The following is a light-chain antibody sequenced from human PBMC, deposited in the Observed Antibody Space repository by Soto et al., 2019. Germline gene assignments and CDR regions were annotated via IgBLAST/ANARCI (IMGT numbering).Light chain of an antibody. J-gene: IGKJ3*01. CDR3: QQLNDYPPMFT. V-gene: IGKV1-9*01. CDR2: EAS. Sequence: DIQLTQSPSFLSASVGDRVTITCRASQGIGSYLAWFQQKPGKAPKLLIYEASTLQSGVPSRFSGSESGTEFTLTISSLQPEDFATYYCQQLNDYPPMFTVGPGTKVDIK. CDR1: QGIGSY.